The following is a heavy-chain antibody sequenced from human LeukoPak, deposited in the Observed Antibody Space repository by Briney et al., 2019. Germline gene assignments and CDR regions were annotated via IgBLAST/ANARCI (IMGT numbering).Heavy chain of an antibody. CDR1: GASISGDY. V-gene: IGHV4-59*01. CDR2: SYYSGTT. Sequence: SETLSLTCTVSGASISGDYWSWIRQPPGKGLEWIGYSYYSGTTKYNPSLMSRVTISVDTSKNQFSLKLSSVTAADTAVYYCARVARRDGYKQYYFDYWGQGTLVTVSS. J-gene: IGHJ4*02. D-gene: IGHD5-24*01. CDR3: ARVARRDGYKQYYFDY.